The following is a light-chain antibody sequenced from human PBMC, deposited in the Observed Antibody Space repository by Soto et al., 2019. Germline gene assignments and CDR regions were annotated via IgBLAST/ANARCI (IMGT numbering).Light chain of an antibody. J-gene: IGKJ4*01. V-gene: IGKV3-20*01. CDR2: VAS. CDR3: QQYGSSPLT. CDR1: QSVSDSF. Sequence: IVLTQTPGTLSLSPGETATLSCRASQSVSDSFLAWYQQRPGQAPRLLIYVASTRATGIPERFSGSGSGTDFTLTINRLEPEDSAVYYCQQYGSSPLTFGGGTRWIS.